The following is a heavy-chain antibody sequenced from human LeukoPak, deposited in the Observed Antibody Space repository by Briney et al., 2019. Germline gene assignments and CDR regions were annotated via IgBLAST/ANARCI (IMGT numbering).Heavy chain of an antibody. CDR2: IYTSGST. Sequence: EPSQTLSLTCTASGGSISSYYWSWIRQPPGKGLEWIGYIYTSGSTNYNPSLKSRVTISVDTSKNQFSLKLSSVTAADTAVYYCARLGPLDYYYYYMDVWGKGTTVTVSS. J-gene: IGHJ6*03. V-gene: IGHV4-4*09. D-gene: IGHD3-16*01. CDR1: GGSISSYY. CDR3: ARLGPLDYYYYYMDV.